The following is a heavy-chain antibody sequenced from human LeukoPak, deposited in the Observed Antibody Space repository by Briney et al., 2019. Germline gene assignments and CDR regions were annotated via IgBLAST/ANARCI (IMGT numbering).Heavy chain of an antibody. CDR2: IYHSGST. CDR1: GYSISSGYY. D-gene: IGHD1-26*01. CDR3: ARVFGGSYYHWYFDL. J-gene: IGHJ2*01. V-gene: IGHV4-38-2*02. Sequence: SETLSLTCTVSGYSISSGYYWGWIRQPPGKGLEWIGSIYHSGSTYYNPSLKSRVTISVDTSKNQFSLKLSSVTAADTAVYYCARVFGGSYYHWYFDLWGRGTLVTVSS.